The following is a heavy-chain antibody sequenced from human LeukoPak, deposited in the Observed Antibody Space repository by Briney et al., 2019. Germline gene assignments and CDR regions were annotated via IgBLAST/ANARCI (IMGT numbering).Heavy chain of an antibody. CDR1: GFTFSSYG. V-gene: IGHV3-30*02. CDR2: IRYDGSNK. CDR3: AKAAAGTSGTWDYFDY. D-gene: IGHD6-13*01. J-gene: IGHJ4*02. Sequence: PGGSLRLSCAASGFTFSSYGMHWVRQAPGKGLEWVAFIRYDGSNKYYADSVKGRFTISRDNSKNTLYLQMNSLRAEDTAVYYCAKAAAGTSGTWDYFDYWGQGTLVTVSS.